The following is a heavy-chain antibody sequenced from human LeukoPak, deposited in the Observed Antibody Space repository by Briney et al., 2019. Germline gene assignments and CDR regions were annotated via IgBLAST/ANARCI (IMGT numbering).Heavy chain of an antibody. CDR3: ASASGRLAAAFDY. CDR1: GGSISSYY. D-gene: IGHD6-13*01. Sequence: PSETLSLTCTVSGGSISSYYWSWIRQPPGKGLEWIGEINHSGSTNYNPSLKSRVTISVDTSKNQFSLKLSSVTAADTAVYYCASASGRLAAAFDYWGQGTLVTVSS. V-gene: IGHV4-34*01. CDR2: INHSGST. J-gene: IGHJ4*02.